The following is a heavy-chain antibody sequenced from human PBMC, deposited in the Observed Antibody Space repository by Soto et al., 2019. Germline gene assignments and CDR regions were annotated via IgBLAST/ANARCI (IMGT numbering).Heavy chain of an antibody. CDR2: ILYDGSNE. CDR1: GFTFSSYA. V-gene: IGHV3-30*03. J-gene: IGHJ4*02. D-gene: IGHD3-16*01. Sequence: TGGSLRLSCAASGFTFSSYAMHWVRQAPGKGPEWVALILYDGSNEYYADSVKGRFTISRDNGKNTLYLEMNSLGTEDSAVYNCARGPAYYDSVWGSFLHFWGQGTLVTVS. CDR3: ARGPAYYDSVWGSFLHF.